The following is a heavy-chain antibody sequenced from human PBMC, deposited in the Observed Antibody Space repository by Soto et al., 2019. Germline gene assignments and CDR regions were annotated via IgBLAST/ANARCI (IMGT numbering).Heavy chain of an antibody. CDR2: IYYSGNT. J-gene: IGHJ5*02. V-gene: IGHV4-61*08. D-gene: IGHD6-13*01. CDR1: GGSSSSGDYY. CDR3: ARAKAPLYSSSWYWFDP. Sequence: SETLSLTCTVPGGSSSSGDYYWSWIRQPPGKGLEWIGYIYYSGNTNYNPSLKSRVTISVDTSKNQFSLNLSSVTAADTAVYYCARAKAPLYSSSWYWFDPWGQGTLVTVS.